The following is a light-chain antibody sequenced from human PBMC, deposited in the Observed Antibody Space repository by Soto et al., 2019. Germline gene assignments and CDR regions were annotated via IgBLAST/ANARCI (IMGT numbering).Light chain of an antibody. CDR1: QGISSY. CDR3: QQYYSYPWT. Sequence: AIRMTQSPSSFSASTGDRVTITCRASQGISSYLAWYQQKPGKDPKLLMYAASTLQSGVPSRFSGSGSGTDFTLTISCLQSEDFATYYCQQYYSYPWTFGQGTKVEIK. J-gene: IGKJ1*01. V-gene: IGKV1-8*01. CDR2: AAS.